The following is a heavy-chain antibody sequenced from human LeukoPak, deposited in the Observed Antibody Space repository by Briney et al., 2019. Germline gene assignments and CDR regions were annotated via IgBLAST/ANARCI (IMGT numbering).Heavy chain of an antibody. CDR1: GFTFSSYA. V-gene: IGHV3-23*01. J-gene: IGHJ4*02. CDR2: ISGSGSST. CDR3: AKSLNPFDY. Sequence: GGSLRLSCVASGFTFSSYAMTWVRQAPGKGLEWVSGISGSGSSTYYADPVKGRFTISRDNSKSTLYLEMNSLRVEDTAVYYCAKSLNPFDYWGQGTLVTVSS.